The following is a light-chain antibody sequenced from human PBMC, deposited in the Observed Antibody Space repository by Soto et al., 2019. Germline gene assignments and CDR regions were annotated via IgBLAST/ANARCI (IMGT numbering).Light chain of an antibody. CDR1: SSDVGGYNY. Sequence: QSALTQPASVPGSPGQSINISCTGTSSDVGGYNYVSWYQHHPGKAPKLIIYDVSNRPSGVSNPFSGSKSGNTASLTISGLQPEDEADYYCSSYTTSNTRQIVFGTGTQLTVL. CDR3: SSYTTSNTRQIV. CDR2: DVS. V-gene: IGLV2-14*03. J-gene: IGLJ1*01.